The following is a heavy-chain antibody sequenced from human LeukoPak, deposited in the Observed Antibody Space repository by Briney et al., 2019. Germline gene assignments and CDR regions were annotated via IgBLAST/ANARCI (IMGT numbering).Heavy chain of an antibody. CDR1: GFTFSDYY. CDR3: ARGGSPVTMVRGSLDY. D-gene: IGHD3-10*01. Sequence: GGSLRLSCAASGFTFSDYYMSWIRQAPGKGLEWVSYISSSSSYTNYADSVKGRFTISRDNAKNSLYLQMNSLRAEDTAVYYCARGGSPVTMVRGSLDYWGQGTLVTVSS. V-gene: IGHV3-11*06. J-gene: IGHJ4*02. CDR2: ISSSSSYT.